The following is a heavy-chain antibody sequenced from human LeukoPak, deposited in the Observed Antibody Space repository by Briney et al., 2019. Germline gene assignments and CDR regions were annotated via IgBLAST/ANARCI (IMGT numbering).Heavy chain of an antibody. V-gene: IGHV4-59*08. CDR2: IYYSGST. D-gene: IGHD4-17*01. J-gene: IGHJ4*02. Sequence: SETLSLTCTVSGVSISSYYWSWIRQPPGKRLEWIGYIYYSGSTNYNPSLKSRVTISVDTSKNQFSLKLSSVTAADTAVYYCARRQGYGDWYYFDYWGQGTLVTVSS. CDR1: GVSISSYY. CDR3: ARRQGYGDWYYFDY.